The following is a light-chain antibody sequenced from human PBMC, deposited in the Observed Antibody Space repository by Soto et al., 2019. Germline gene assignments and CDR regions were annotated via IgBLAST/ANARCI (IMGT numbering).Light chain of an antibody. CDR1: RSDVGVYNY. Sequence: QSVLTQPASVSGSPGQSITISCTGTRSDVGVYNYVSWYQQHPGKAPKLMIYEVNKRPSGVPDRFSGSKSGNTASLTVSGLQPEDEADYYCSSYAGSNNLLFGGGTKLTVL. CDR2: EVN. CDR3: SSYAGSNNLL. V-gene: IGLV2-8*01. J-gene: IGLJ2*01.